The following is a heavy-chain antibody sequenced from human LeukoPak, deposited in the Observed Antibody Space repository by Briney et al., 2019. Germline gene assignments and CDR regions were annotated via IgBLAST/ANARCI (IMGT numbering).Heavy chain of an antibody. V-gene: IGHV1-18*01. J-gene: IGHJ4*02. Sequence: ASVKVSCKASGYTFTSYGISWVRQAPGQGLEWMGWISVYNGNTNYAQKLQGRVTMTTDKSTSIAYMELRSLRSDDTAVYYCARVGYSGRVGPPYYWGQGTLVTVSS. CDR1: GYTFTSYG. CDR2: ISVYNGNT. CDR3: ARVGYSGRVGPPYY. D-gene: IGHD1-26*01.